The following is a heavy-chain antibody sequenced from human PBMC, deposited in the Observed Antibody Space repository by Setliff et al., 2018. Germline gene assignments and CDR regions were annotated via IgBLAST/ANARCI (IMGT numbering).Heavy chain of an antibody. J-gene: IGHJ6*03. CDR3: ARGGGSVIPNYYYFNYMDV. V-gene: IGHV4-59*08. D-gene: IGHD1-26*01. CDR2: KYYSGST. Sequence: SETLSLTCTVSGSSFSSYSWSWIRQPPGKGLEWIGYKYYSGSTNSNPSLKSRVTISVDTSKNQFSLKLSSVTAADTAVYYCARGGGSVIPNYYYFNYMDVWGKGTTVTVSS. CDR1: GSSFSSYS.